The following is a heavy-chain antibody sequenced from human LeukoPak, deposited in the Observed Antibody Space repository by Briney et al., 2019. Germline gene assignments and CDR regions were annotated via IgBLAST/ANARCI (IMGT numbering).Heavy chain of an antibody. J-gene: IGHJ4*02. CDR3: ARGGGYSFDF. V-gene: IGHV6-1*01. D-gene: IGHD5-24*01. CDR1: GDSVSSNNAA. CDR2: TYYISKWYN. Sequence: SQTLALTCAISGDSVSSNNAAWNWIRQSPSRGLVCLVRTYYISKWYNEYAVSPTSRITVNPDTSRNQFSLQLTSVTPEDTAVYFCARGGGYSFDFWGQGTLVTVSS.